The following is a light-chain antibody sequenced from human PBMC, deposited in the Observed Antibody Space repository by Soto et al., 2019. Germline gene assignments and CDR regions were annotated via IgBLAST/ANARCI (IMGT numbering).Light chain of an antibody. V-gene: IGLV2-14*01. CDR2: EVS. J-gene: IGLJ2*01. CDR3: SSFSSTSTIV. Sequence: QSALTQPASVSGSPGQSITISCIGSSSDVGGYNYVSWYQHHPGRVPKPMIFEVSDRPSGVSSRFSGSKSGNTAYLTISALQAEDEADYYCSSFSSTSTIVFGGGTKLTVL. CDR1: SSDVGGYNY.